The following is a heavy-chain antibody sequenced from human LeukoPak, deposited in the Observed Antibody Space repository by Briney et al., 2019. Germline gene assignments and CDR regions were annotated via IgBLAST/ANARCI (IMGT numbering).Heavy chain of an antibody. CDR1: GGSISSHY. CDR3: ARGQRGWFGELSGKNYYHMDV. J-gene: IGHJ6*03. V-gene: IGHV4-59*11. CDR2: IYYSGST. Sequence: SETLSLTCTVSGGSISSHYWSWIRQPPGKGLEWIGYIYYSGSTNYNPTLQSRVTISIDTSQNQFSLKLTSVTAADTAVYYCARGQRGWFGELSGKNYYHMDVWGKGTTVTVSS. D-gene: IGHD3-10*01.